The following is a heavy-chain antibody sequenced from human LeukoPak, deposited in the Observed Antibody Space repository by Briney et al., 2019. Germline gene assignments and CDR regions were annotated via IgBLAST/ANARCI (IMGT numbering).Heavy chain of an antibody. J-gene: IGHJ4*02. Sequence: PSETLSLTCTVSGGSISSSSYYWGWIRQPPGKGLEWIGSIYYSGSTYYNPSLKSRVTISVDTSKNQFSLKLSSVTAADTAVYYCARASVGGYDTFDYWGQGTLVTVSS. CDR2: IYYSGST. CDR3: ARASVGGYDTFDY. V-gene: IGHV4-39*01. CDR1: GGSISSSSYY. D-gene: IGHD5-12*01.